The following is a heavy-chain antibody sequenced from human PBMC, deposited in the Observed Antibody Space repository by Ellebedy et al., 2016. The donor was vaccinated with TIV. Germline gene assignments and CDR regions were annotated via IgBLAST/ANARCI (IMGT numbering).Heavy chain of an antibody. Sequence: GESLKISCEASGFTLSSYWMHWVRQAPGQGLVWVSRSSSDGSRTYADSVKGRFTMSRDNAKNTLYLEMTSLRGEDTAVYYCAKLPVAYNWNYADDYWGQGTLVTVSS. V-gene: IGHV3-74*01. CDR2: SSSDGSRT. CDR1: GFTLSSYW. J-gene: IGHJ4*02. CDR3: AKLPVAYNWNYADDY. D-gene: IGHD1-7*01.